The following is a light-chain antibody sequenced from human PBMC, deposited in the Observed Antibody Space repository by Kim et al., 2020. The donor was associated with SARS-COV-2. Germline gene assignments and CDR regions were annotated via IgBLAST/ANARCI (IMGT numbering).Light chain of an antibody. CDR1: QSVSST. J-gene: IGKJ5*01. CDR2: GAS. CDR3: HQYDKWPLT. V-gene: IGKV3-15*01. Sequence: MYPGERAALSSRASQSVSSTLAWYQQKSGQAPRLLIYGASTRATGIPARFSGSGSGTEFTLTISSLQSEDFAVYYCHQYDKWPLTFGQGTRLEIK.